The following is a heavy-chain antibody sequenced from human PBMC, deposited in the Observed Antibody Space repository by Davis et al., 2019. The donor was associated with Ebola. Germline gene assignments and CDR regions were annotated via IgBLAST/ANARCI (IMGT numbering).Heavy chain of an antibody. V-gene: IGHV1-46*01. D-gene: IGHD6-13*01. CDR2: INPSGGST. Sequence: ASVKVSCKASGYTLTTYYLHWVRQAPGQGLEWMGIINPSGGSTNYAQKFQGRVTMTRDTSTSTVYMELSSLTSEDTAVYYCARGFSSVPGVAAAGTGPLDYWGQGTLVTVSS. J-gene: IGHJ4*02. CDR3: ARGFSSVPGVAAAGTGPLDY. CDR1: GYTLTTYY.